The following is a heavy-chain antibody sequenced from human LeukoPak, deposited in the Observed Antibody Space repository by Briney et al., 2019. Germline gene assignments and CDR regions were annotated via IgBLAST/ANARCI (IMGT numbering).Heavy chain of an antibody. V-gene: IGHV1-46*01. CDR1: GYTFTSYY. CDR2: INPSGGST. CDR3: AMEGYCSVGSCYTFDY. J-gene: IGHJ4*02. D-gene: IGHD2-15*01. Sequence: ASVKVSCKASGYTFTSYYMHWVRQAPGQGLEWMGIINPSGGSTSYAQKFQGRVTITRDTSASTAYMELSSLRSEDTAVYYCAMEGYCSVGSCYTFDYWGQGTLVTVSS.